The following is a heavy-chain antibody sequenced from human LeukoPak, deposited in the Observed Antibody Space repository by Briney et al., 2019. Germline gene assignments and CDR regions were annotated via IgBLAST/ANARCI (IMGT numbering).Heavy chain of an antibody. D-gene: IGHD6-19*01. CDR2: ISWNSGSI. Sequence: GGSLRLSCAASGFTFDDYAMHWVRQAPGKGLEWVSGISWNSGSIGYADSVKGRFTISRDNAKNSLYLQMNSLRAEDTALYYCAKDHSGWYRGLHGYWGQGTLVTVSS. CDR1: GFTFDDYA. J-gene: IGHJ4*02. CDR3: AKDHSGWYRGLHGY. V-gene: IGHV3-9*01.